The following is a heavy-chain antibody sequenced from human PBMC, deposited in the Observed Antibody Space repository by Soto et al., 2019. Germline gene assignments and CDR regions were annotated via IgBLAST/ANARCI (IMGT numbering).Heavy chain of an antibody. CDR3: ARGIDYGGKCDAFDI. D-gene: IGHD4-17*01. CDR1: GYTFTVYY. Sequence: ASVKVSCKASGYTFTVYYMHWVRQAPGQGLEWMGWINPNSGSTKFAQKFQGRVTMTKDTSISTAYMELSRLRSDDTSVYYCARGIDYGGKCDAFDIWGQGTMVTVSS. J-gene: IGHJ3*02. CDR2: INPNSGST. V-gene: IGHV1-2*02.